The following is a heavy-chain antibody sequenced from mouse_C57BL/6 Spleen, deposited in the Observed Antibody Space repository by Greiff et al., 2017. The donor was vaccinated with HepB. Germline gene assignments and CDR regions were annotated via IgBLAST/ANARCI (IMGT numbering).Heavy chain of an antibody. CDR2: ISYDGSN. D-gene: IGHD2-4*01. Sequence: VQLKESGPGLVKPSQSLSLTCSVTGYSITSGYYWNWIRQFPGNKLEWMGYISYDGSNNYNPSLKNRISITRDTSKNQFFLKLNSVTTEDTATYYCARDHYDYDWYFDYWGQGTTLTVSS. J-gene: IGHJ2*01. CDR3: ARDHYDYDWYFDY. V-gene: IGHV3-6*01. CDR1: GYSITSGYY.